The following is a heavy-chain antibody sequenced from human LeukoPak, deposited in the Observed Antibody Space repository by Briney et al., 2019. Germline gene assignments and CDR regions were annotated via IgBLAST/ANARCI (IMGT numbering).Heavy chain of an antibody. CDR2: ISGSGGKT. J-gene: IGHJ4*02. CDR1: GFTFSSYA. CDR3: ARDFSGGWPLMSY. Sequence: GGSLRLSCAASGFTFSSYAMSWVRQAPGKGLEWVSLISGSGGKTYYADSVKGRFTISRDNSKNTLYLQMNSLRAEDTAVYYCARDFSGGWPLMSYWGQGTLVTVSS. V-gene: IGHV3-23*01. D-gene: IGHD6-19*01.